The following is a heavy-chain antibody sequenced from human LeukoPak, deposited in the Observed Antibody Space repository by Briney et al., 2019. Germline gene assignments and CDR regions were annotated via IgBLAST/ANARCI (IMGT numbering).Heavy chain of an antibody. J-gene: IGHJ4*02. CDR2: ISYDGSNK. CDR1: GFTFSSYT. V-gene: IGHV3-30*04. CDR3: ARDLSSWHPNTGGY. D-gene: IGHD6-13*01. Sequence: GGSLRLSCVASGFTFSSYTIHWVRQAPGKGLEWVAVISYDGSNKYYADSVKGRLTISRDNSKNTLYPQMNSLRAEDAAMYYCARDLSSWHPNTGGYWGQGTLVTVSS.